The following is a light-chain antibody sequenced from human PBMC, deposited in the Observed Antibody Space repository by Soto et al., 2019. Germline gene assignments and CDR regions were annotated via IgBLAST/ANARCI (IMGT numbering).Light chain of an antibody. CDR3: QQGHTSPWT. Sequence: DIQMTQSPASLSASVGDRVTITCRASQNIDTYLSWYQQKPGKAPNLLIYVASNLQSGVPSRFSGIGSGTDFTLTISSLQPEDFATDYWQQGHTSPWTFGQGTKVEIK. V-gene: IGKV1-39*01. J-gene: IGKJ1*01. CDR1: QNIDTY. CDR2: VAS.